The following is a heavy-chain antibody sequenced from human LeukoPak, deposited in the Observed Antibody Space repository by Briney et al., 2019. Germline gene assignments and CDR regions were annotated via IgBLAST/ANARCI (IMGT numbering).Heavy chain of an antibody. CDR2: ISYDGSNK. CDR1: GFIFISYA. V-gene: IGHV3-30-3*01. J-gene: IGHJ4*02. CDR3: CTMTTVITMEFDY. Sequence: GRSLRLSCAASGFIFISYAMHWVRQAPAKGLAGVAVISYDGSNKYYADSVKGRFTIYRDNSKNTLYLQMNSLRAEDTAVYYCCTMTTVITMEFDYWGQGTLVTVSS. D-gene: IGHD4-17*01.